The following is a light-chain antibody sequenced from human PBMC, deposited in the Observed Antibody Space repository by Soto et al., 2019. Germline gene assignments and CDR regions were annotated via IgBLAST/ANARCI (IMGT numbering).Light chain of an antibody. CDR1: SSDVGGYNY. CDR2: EVS. V-gene: IGLV2-14*01. Sequence: QSLLRPPASVCGSPGQSITISCTGTSSDVGGYNYVSWYQQHPGKAPKLMIYEVSNRPSGVSNRFSGSKYGNTASLTISGLQAEAEADYYCSSYTSSSTLIFGTGTKVTV. CDR3: SSYTSSSTLI. J-gene: IGLJ1*01.